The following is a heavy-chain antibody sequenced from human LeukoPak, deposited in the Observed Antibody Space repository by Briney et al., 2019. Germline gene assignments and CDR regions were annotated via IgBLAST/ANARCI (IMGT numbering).Heavy chain of an antibody. CDR1: GFTFSSYW. Sequence: PGGSLRLSCAASGFTFSSYWMHWVRQAPGKGLVWVSHITPDGSYTSYADSVKGRFAISRDNARDTLYLQMNSLRAEDTAVYYCVRGGYGGYSFDSWGQGTLVTVSS. J-gene: IGHJ4*02. CDR2: ITPDGSYT. V-gene: IGHV3-74*01. CDR3: VRGGYGGYSFDS. D-gene: IGHD4-23*01.